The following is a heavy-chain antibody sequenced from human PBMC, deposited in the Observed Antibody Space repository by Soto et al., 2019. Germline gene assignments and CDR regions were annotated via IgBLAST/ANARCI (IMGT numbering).Heavy chain of an antibody. CDR3: AKDLRYSYGLKTTDY. D-gene: IGHD5-18*01. CDR1: GFTFSSYA. J-gene: IGHJ4*02. Sequence: GGSLRLSCAASGFTFSSYAMSWVRQAPGKGLEWVSAISGSGGSTYYADSVKGRFTISRDNSKNTLYLQMNSLRAEDTAVYYCAKDLRYSYGLKTTDYWGQGTLVTVYS. CDR2: ISGSGGST. V-gene: IGHV3-23*01.